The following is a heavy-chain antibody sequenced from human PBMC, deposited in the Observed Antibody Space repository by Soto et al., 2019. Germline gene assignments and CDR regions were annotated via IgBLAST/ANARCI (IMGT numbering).Heavy chain of an antibody. J-gene: IGHJ6*02. CDR2: IIPIFNMT. V-gene: IGHV1-69*12. CDR1: GGTFSSFA. D-gene: IGHD2-8*01. Sequence: QVQLVQSGAELKKPGSSVKVSCKASGGTFSSFAISWVREAPGQGLEWMGGIIPIFNMTNYAQKFQGKVTISADEFTSTAYMEMSSLRSEDTAVFYCARSIGLLYQLVYNYYYGMDVWGQGTTVTFSS. CDR3: ARSIGLLYQLVYNYYYGMDV.